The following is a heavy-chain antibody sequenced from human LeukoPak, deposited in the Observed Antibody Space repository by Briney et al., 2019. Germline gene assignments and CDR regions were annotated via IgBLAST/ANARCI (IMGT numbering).Heavy chain of an antibody. CDR2: IYSGGST. Sequence: GGSLRLSCAASGFTVSSNYMSWVRQAPGKGLEWVSVIYSGGSTYYADSVKGRFTISRDNSKNTLYLQMNSLRAEETAVYYCARDRIYCSGGSCPSGYFDYWGQGTLVTVSS. CDR1: GFTVSSNY. J-gene: IGHJ4*02. D-gene: IGHD2-15*01. V-gene: IGHV3-53*01. CDR3: ARDRIYCSGGSCPSGYFDY.